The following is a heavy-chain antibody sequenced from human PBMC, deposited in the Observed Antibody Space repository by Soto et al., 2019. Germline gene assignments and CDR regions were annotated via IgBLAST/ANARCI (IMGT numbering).Heavy chain of an antibody. CDR1: GGSFSGYY. Sequence: QVQLQQWGAGLLKPSETLSLTCAVYGGSFSGYYWSWIRQPPGKGLEWIGEINHSGSTNYNPSLKSRVTISVDTSKNQFSLKLSSVTAADTAVYYCARGGIAARPQYYFDHWGQGTLVTVSS. J-gene: IGHJ4*02. CDR2: INHSGST. D-gene: IGHD6-6*01. CDR3: ARGGIAARPQYYFDH. V-gene: IGHV4-34*01.